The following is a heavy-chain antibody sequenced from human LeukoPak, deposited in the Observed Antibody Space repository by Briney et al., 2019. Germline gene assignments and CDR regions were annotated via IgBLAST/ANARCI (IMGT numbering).Heavy chain of an antibody. CDR1: GFTFSSYA. CDR2: ISYDGSNK. J-gene: IGHJ6*03. V-gene: IGHV3-30-3*01. Sequence: GGSLRLSCAASGFTFSSYAMHWVRQAPGKGLEWVAVISYDGSNKYYADSVKGRFTISRDNSKNTLYLQMNSLRAEDTAVYYCARVRSYYYYYYMDVWGKGTTVTVSS. CDR3: ARVRSYYYYYYMDV. D-gene: IGHD1-26*01.